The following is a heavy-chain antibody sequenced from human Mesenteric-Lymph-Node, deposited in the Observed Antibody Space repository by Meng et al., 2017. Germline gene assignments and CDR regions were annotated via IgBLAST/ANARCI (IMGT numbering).Heavy chain of an antibody. Sequence: QVQLQESGPGLVKPSETLSLTCAVNVGSLSGAYWNWIRQPPGKGLEWIGEIIHGGSPSYNPSLKSRVTISIDTSKNQLSLMLSSVTAADTAVYYCARRPTGIDYWGQGTLVTVSS. D-gene: IGHD2-8*02. CDR3: ARRPTGIDY. V-gene: IGHV4-34*12. J-gene: IGHJ4*02. CDR1: VGSLSGAY. CDR2: IIHGGSP.